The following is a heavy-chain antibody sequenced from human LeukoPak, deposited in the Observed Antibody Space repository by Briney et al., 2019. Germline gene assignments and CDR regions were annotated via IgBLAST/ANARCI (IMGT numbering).Heavy chain of an antibody. J-gene: IGHJ4*02. V-gene: IGHV1-2*02. CDR1: GYTFSDYY. CDR2: INPNSGDT. CDR3: ARDPRKGELYDY. Sequence: ASVKVSCKTSGYTFSDYYIHWIRQAPGQGLEWVGWINPNSGDTDYAQKFQGRVTMTRDTSISTAYMELSRLRSDDTAVYYCARDPRKGELYDYWGQGTLVTVSS. D-gene: IGHD3-16*01.